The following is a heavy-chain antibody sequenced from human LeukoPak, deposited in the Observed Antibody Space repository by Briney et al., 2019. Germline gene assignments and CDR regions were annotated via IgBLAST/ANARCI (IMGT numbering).Heavy chain of an antibody. D-gene: IGHD1-26*01. V-gene: IGHV1-8*01. J-gene: IGHJ3*02. CDR3: ARGLGSGSYYAFDI. CDR2: MNPNSGNT. CDR1: GYTFTSYD. Sequence: GASVKVSCKASGYTFTSYDINWVRQATGQGVEWMGWMNPNSGNTGYAQKFQGRVTMTRNTSISTAYMELSSQRSEDTAVYYCARGLGSGSYYAFDIWGQGTMVTVSS.